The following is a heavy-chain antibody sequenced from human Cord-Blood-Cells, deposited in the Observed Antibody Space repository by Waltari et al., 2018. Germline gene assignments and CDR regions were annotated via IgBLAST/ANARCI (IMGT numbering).Heavy chain of an antibody. CDR3: ATVLYYDFWIGYWYFDL. CDR1: GYTLTELS. J-gene: IGHJ2*01. Sequence: QVQLVQSGAEVKKPGASVKVSCKVSGYTLTELSMHWVRQAPGKGREWMGGFDPEDGETIYAQKFQGRVTRTEDTSTDAAYRGLSSLRSEDAAVYYCATVLYYDFWIGYWYFDLWGRGTLVTVSS. CDR2: FDPEDGET. D-gene: IGHD3-3*01. V-gene: IGHV1-24*01.